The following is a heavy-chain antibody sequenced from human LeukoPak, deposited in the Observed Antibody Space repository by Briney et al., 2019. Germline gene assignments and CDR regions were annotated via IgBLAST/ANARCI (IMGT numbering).Heavy chain of an antibody. D-gene: IGHD1/OR15-1a*01. Sequence: GASVKVSCKASGGTFSSYAVNWVRQAPGQGLEWMGGIIPVFGIANYAQKFQGRVTTTADESTSTAYMELRTLRSEDTAIYYCAITGNNYLAARNLGGVDYWGQGTLVTVSS. J-gene: IGHJ4*02. CDR1: GGTFSSYA. CDR2: IIPVFGIA. CDR3: AITGNNYLAARNLGGVDY. V-gene: IGHV1-69*13.